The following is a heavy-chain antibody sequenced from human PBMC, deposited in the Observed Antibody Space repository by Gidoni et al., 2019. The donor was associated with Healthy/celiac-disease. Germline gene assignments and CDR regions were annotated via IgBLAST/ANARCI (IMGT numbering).Heavy chain of an antibody. CDR2: TNPNSGGT. Sequence: QVQLVQSGAEVQKPGASVKVSCKASGYTFTGYYMHWGRQAPGQGLEWMGWTNPNSGGTNYAQKFQGRVTMTRDTSISTAYMELSRLRSDDTAVYYCARNTFGELNYYGMDVWGQGTTVTVSS. D-gene: IGHD3-10*01. CDR1: GYTFTGYY. V-gene: IGHV1-2*02. CDR3: ARNTFGELNYYGMDV. J-gene: IGHJ6*02.